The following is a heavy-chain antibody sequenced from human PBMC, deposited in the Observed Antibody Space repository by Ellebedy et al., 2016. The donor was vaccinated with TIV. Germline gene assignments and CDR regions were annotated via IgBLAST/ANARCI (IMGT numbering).Heavy chain of an antibody. D-gene: IGHD3-3*01. CDR3: ATGGSGYYSIDY. Sequence: AASVKVSCKVSGYSLTDFPMHWVRQAPGKGLEWLGRFDPEDDKTIYAQKVQGRVTMTEDTSTDTAYMELSSLRSEDTAVYYCATGGSGYYSIDYWGQGTLVTVSS. CDR1: GYSLTDFP. J-gene: IGHJ4*02. V-gene: IGHV1-24*01. CDR2: FDPEDDKT.